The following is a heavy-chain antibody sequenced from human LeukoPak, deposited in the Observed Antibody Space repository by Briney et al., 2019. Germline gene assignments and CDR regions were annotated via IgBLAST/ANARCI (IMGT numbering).Heavy chain of an antibody. J-gene: IGHJ4*02. CDR1: GFTFSNAW. V-gene: IGHV3-23*01. CDR2: ISGNGGST. CDR3: AKAPYYYGSGSQYDY. D-gene: IGHD3-10*01. Sequence: GGSLRLSCAASGFTFSNAWMSWVRQAPGKGLEWVSVISGNGGSTYYADSVKGRFTISRDNSKNTLYLQMNSLRAEDTAVYYCAKAPYYYGSGSQYDYWGQGTLVTVSS.